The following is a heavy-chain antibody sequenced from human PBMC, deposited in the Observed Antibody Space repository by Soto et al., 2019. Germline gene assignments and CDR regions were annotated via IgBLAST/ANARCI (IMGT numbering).Heavy chain of an antibody. CDR2: INPNSGGT. CDR3: AKEPATAKPEGVDF. J-gene: IGHJ4*02. D-gene: IGHD1-1*01. Sequence: ASVKVSCKAPGYTFSDYYIHWVRQAPGQGLEWMGWINPNSGGTKYAPKFQGGVTMTRDTSITTAYMELSRLRSGDTAVYYCAKEPATAKPEGVDFWGQGTLVTVSS. V-gene: IGHV1-2*02. CDR1: GYTFSDYY.